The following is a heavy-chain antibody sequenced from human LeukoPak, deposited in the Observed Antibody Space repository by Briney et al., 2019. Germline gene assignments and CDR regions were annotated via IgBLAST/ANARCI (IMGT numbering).Heavy chain of an antibody. D-gene: IGHD3-10*01. Sequence: SETLSLTCAVYGGSFSGYYWSWIRQPPGKGLEWIGEINHSGSTNYNPSLKSRVTISVDTSKNQFSLKLSPVTAADTAVYYCARRLYYYGSGSYGLGYFDYWGQGTLVTVSS. CDR1: GGSFSGYY. J-gene: IGHJ4*02. CDR2: INHSGST. V-gene: IGHV4-34*01. CDR3: ARRLYYYGSGSYGLGYFDY.